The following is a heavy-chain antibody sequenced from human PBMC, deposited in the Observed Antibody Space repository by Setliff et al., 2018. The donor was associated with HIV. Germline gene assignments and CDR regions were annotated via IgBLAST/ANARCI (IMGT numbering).Heavy chain of an antibody. J-gene: IGHJ4*02. CDR2: ISSSGSTI. CDR3: ARDAPLQHHDPNHFDY. V-gene: IGHV3-48*03. Sequence: GGSLRLSCTASGFTFSGYEMNWVRQAPGKGLEWVSYISSSGSTIYYADSVKGRFTISRDNAKNSLYLQMNSLRAEDTAVYYCARDAPLQHHDPNHFDYWGQGTLVTVSS. CDR1: GFTFSGYE. D-gene: IGHD1-1*01.